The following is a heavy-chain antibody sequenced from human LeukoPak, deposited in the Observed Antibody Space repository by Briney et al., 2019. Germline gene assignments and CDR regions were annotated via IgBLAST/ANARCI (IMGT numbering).Heavy chain of an antibody. CDR2: IYRGGGT. CDR3: ARDGGLRYRFDY. D-gene: IGHD5-12*01. Sequence: PGGSLRLSCAASGFTVSSNSLRWVRQAPGKGLEWVSLIYRGGGTYYAGSVKGRFTISRDNSKKTLYLQMSSLRVEDTAVYYCARDGGLRYRFDYWGQGTLVTFSS. V-gene: IGHV3-53*01. CDR1: GFTVSSNS. J-gene: IGHJ4*02.